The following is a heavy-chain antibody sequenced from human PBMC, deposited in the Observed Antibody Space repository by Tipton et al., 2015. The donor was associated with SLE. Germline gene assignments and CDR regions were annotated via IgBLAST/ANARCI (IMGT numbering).Heavy chain of an antibody. Sequence: SLRLSCTASGFNFGDYTMHWVRQAPGKGLEWVALISDDGLTTYPADSVQGRLSISRDNSKSSLYLQMSSLRVDDTALYYCVAGSSPAYWGQGAQVTASP. V-gene: IGHV3-30*04. CDR2: ISDDGLTT. D-gene: IGHD1-26*01. CDR1: GFNFGDYT. CDR3: VAGSSPAY. J-gene: IGHJ4*02.